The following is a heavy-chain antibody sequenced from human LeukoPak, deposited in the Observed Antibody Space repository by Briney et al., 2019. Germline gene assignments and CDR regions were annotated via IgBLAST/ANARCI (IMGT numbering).Heavy chain of an antibody. Sequence: ASVKVSCKASGYTFTSYGISWVRQAPGQGLEWLGWISAHNGKTNYAQKFQDRVTMTTDTSTRTAYMELRSLRSDDTAVYYCARGRGFYDSSAYYRFDYWGRGTLVTVSS. CDR2: ISAHNGKT. J-gene: IGHJ4*02. D-gene: IGHD3-22*01. CDR1: GYTFTSYG. CDR3: ARGRGFYDSSAYYRFDY. V-gene: IGHV1-18*01.